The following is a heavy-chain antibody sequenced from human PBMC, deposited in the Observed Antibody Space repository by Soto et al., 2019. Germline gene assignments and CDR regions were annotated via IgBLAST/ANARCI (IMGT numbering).Heavy chain of an antibody. D-gene: IGHD3-10*01. Sequence: GGSLRLSCAGSGFTFSSYAMSWVRQAPGKGLEWVSGISGSGGTRYHADSVKGRFTISRDNSKNTLYLQMDSLRAEDTAVYFCAKAPRGYYYNFDLWGQGTLVTVSS. V-gene: IGHV3-23*01. CDR2: ISGSGGTR. CDR1: GFTFSSYA. J-gene: IGHJ4*02. CDR3: AKAPRGYYYNFDL.